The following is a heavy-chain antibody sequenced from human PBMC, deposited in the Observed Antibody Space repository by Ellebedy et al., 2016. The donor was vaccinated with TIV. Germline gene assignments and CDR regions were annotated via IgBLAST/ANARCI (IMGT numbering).Heavy chain of an antibody. D-gene: IGHD4-17*01. V-gene: IGHV3-7*01. Sequence: GESLKISCAASGFTFSIYWISWVRPAPGKGLECVANIKQDGSEKSYVDSVKGRFTISRDNAKNSLHLQMNGLRAEDTAVYYCARHTDYALDYWGQGALVTVSS. CDR3: ARHTDYALDY. CDR2: IKQDGSEK. CDR1: GFTFSIYW. J-gene: IGHJ4*02.